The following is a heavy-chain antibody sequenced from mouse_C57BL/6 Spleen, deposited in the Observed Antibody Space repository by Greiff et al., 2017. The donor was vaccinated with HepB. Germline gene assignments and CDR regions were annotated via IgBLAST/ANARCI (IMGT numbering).Heavy chain of an antibody. CDR2: ISSGSSTI. CDR1: GFTFSDYG. D-gene: IGHD2-3*01. J-gene: IGHJ1*03. Sequence: EVKLMESGGGLVKPGGSLKLSCAASGFTFSDYGMHWVRQAPEKGLEWVAYISSGSSTIYYADTVKGRFTISRDNAKNTLFLQMTSLRSEDTAMYYCARGLLLGYFDVWGTGTTVTVSS. CDR3: ARGLLLGYFDV. V-gene: IGHV5-17*01.